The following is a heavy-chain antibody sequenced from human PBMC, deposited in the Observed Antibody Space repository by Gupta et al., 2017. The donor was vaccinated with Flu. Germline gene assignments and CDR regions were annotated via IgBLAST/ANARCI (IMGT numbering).Heavy chain of an antibody. CDR2: INHSGST. CDR1: GGSFSGYY. D-gene: IGHD6-6*01. CDR3: ARGRFHNSPLSRRAARQGWFDP. Sequence: QVQLQQWGAGLLKPSETLSLTCAVYGGSFSGYYWSWIRQPPGKGLEWIGEINHSGSTNYNPSLKSRVTISVDTSKNQFSLKLSSVTAADTAVYYCARGRFHNSPLSRRAARQGWFDPWGQGTLVTVSS. V-gene: IGHV4-34*01. J-gene: IGHJ5*02.